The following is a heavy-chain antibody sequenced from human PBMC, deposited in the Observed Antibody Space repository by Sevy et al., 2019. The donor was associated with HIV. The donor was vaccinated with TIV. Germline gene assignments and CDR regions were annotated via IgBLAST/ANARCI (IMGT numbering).Heavy chain of an antibody. CDR3: ARGGRFGEFSLST. Sequence: GGSLRLSCAASGFTSNDYGMHWVRQPTGKGLEWVSAFGTSRDTYYSDSVKGRFIVSRDNAKNSFFLQMNSLRAGDTALYYCARGGRFGEFSLSTWGQGTLVTVSS. CDR1: GFTSNDYG. V-gene: IGHV3-13*01. CDR2: FGTSRDT. D-gene: IGHD3-10*01. J-gene: IGHJ5*02.